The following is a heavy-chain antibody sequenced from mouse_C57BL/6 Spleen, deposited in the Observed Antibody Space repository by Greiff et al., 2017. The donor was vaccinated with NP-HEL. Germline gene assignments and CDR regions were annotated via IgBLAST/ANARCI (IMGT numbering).Heavy chain of an antibody. CDR2: IDPSDSYT. D-gene: IGHD1-1*01. V-gene: IGHV1-69*01. CDR3: ARNPYYYGSPYWFDY. Sequence: VQLQQSGAELVMPGASVKLSCKASGYTFTSYWMHWVKQRPGQGLEWIGEIDPSDSYTNYNQKLKGKSTLTVDKSSSTAYMQLSSMTSEDSAVYYCARNPYYYGSPYWFDYWGQGTTLTVSS. J-gene: IGHJ2*01. CDR1: GYTFTSYW.